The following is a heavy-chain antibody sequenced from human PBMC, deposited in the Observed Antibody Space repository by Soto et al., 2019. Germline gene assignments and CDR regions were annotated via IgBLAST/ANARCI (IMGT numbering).Heavy chain of an antibody. V-gene: IGHV2-5*02. CDR1: GFSLSTSGVG. J-gene: IGHJ4*02. D-gene: IGHD1-1*01. Sequence: QITLKESGPTLVKPTQTLTLTCTFSGFSLSTSGVGVGWIRQPPGKALEWLALIYWDDDKRYSPSLKGRLTITKDSSQNHVVLTKNNMDPVDTATYYCAHSYVAEMATTQPAFDSWGQGTLVTVSS. CDR3: AHSYVAEMATTQPAFDS. CDR2: IYWDDDK.